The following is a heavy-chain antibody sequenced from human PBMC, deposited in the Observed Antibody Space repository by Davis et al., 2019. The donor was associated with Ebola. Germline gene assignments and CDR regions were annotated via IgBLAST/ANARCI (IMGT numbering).Heavy chain of an antibody. CDR1: GGSFSGYY. D-gene: IGHD3-22*01. CDR3: ASLKGRNYYDSSGPFDY. Sequence: PSETLSLTCAVYGGSFSGYYWSWIRQPPGKGLEWIGEINHSGSTNYNPSLKSRVTISVDTSKNQFSLKLSSVTAADTAVYYCASLKGRNYYDSSGPFDYWGQGTLVTVSS. CDR2: INHSGST. J-gene: IGHJ4*02. V-gene: IGHV4-34*01.